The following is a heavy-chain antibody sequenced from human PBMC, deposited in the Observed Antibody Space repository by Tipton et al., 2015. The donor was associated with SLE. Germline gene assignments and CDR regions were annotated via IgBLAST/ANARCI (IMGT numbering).Heavy chain of an antibody. V-gene: IGHV4-59*08. J-gene: IGHJ6*03. D-gene: IGHD2-15*01. CDR2: FSHTEAT. CDR3: ASGGVTYYYYYYMDV. Sequence: TLSLTCTVSGGSISSYYWSWIRQPPGKGLEWIGSFSHTEATKYNPSLRSRVTISVDTSKNQFSLKLSSVTAADTAVYYCASGGVTYYYYYYMDVWGKGTTVTVSS. CDR1: GGSISSYY.